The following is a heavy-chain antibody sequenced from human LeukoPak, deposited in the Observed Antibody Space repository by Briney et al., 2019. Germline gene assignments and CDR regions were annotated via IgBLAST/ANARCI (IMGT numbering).Heavy chain of an antibody. J-gene: IGHJ4*02. Sequence: GGSLRLSCAASGFTFSDYDMHWVRQATGKGLEWVSAIGTASDTYYTGSVKGRFTISRENAKNSLYLQMNSLRAEDTAVYYCARVAKERVGGVYYFDYWGQGTLVTVSS. CDR1: GFTFSDYD. CDR3: ARVAKERVGGVYYFDY. V-gene: IGHV3-13*01. D-gene: IGHD1-1*01. CDR2: IGTASDT.